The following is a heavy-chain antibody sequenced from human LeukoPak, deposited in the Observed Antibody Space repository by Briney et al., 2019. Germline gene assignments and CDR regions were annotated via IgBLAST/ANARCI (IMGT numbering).Heavy chain of an antibody. J-gene: IGHJ6*03. CDR2: ISSSSSTI. CDR1: GFTFSSYS. CDR3: ARDHGRGDYGIYYYCYMDV. D-gene: IGHD4-17*01. Sequence: GGSLRLSCAASGFTFSSYSMNWVRQAPGKGLEWVSYISSSSSTIHYADSVKGRFTISRDNAKNSLYLQMNSLRAEDTAVYYCARDHGRGDYGIYYYCYMDVWGKGTTVTVSS. V-gene: IGHV3-48*01.